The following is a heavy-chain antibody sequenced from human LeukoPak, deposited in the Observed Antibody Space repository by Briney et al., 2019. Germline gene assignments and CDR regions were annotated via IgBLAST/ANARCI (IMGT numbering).Heavy chain of an antibody. Sequence: PGGSLRLSGASSGFTFSSYNMNWVRQAPGKGLEWVSSISSSTSHIYYADSVTGRFTISRDNAKNSLYLQMNSRRAEDTAVYYCARWPIAAAPPVYYFDYWGQGTLVTVSS. J-gene: IGHJ4*02. CDR2: ISSSTSHI. D-gene: IGHD6-13*01. CDR3: ARWPIAAAPPVYYFDY. CDR1: GFTFSSYN. V-gene: IGHV3-21*01.